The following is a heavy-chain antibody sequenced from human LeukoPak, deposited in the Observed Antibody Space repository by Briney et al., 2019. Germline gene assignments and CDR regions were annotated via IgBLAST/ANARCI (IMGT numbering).Heavy chain of an antibody. V-gene: IGHV1-2*02. CDR2: INPNSGGT. CDR3: ARDGGYCSSTSCLGAFDY. CDR1: GYTFTGYY. Sequence: ASVKVSCKASGYTFTGYYMHWVRQVPGQGLEWMGWINPNSGGTNYAQKFQGRVTMTRDTSISTAYMELSRLRSDDTAVYYCARDGGYCSSTSCLGAFDYWGQGTLVTVSS. D-gene: IGHD2-2*01. J-gene: IGHJ4*02.